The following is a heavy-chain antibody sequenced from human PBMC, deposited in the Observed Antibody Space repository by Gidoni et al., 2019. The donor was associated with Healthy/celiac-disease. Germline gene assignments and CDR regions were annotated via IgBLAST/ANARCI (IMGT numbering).Heavy chain of an antibody. V-gene: IGHV4-4*07. J-gene: IGHJ6*02. CDR2: IYTSGST. Sequence: QVQLQESGPGLVKPSETLSLTCNVSGGSISSYYWSWIRQPAGKGLEWIGRIYTSGSTNYNPSLKSRVTMSVDTSKNQFSLKLSSVTAADTAVYYCARDWVIVGADRAYYYYYGMDVWGQGTTVTVSS. D-gene: IGHD1-26*01. CDR1: GGSISSYY. CDR3: ARDWVIVGADRAYYYYYGMDV.